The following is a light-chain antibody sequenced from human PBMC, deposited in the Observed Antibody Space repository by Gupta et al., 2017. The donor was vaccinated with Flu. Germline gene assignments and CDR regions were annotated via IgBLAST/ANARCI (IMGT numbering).Light chain of an antibody. CDR3: MQALQTPLT. V-gene: IGKV2-28*01. CDR2: LGS. CDR1: QSLLHSNSYNY. Sequence: DIVMTQSPLSLPFTPGEPASISCKSSQSLLHSNSYNYLDWYLQKPGQSPQLLIYLGSNRASGVPDRFSGSGAGTDFTLKISRVEAEDVGVYYCMQALQTPLTFGQGTKVEIK. J-gene: IGKJ1*01.